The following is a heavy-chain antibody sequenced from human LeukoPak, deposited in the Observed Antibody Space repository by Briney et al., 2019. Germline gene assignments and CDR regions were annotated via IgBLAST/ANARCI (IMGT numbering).Heavy chain of an antibody. D-gene: IGHD6-13*01. V-gene: IGHV4-61*02. Sequence: TLSLTCTVSGYSISSGYYWGWIRQPAGKGLEWIGRIYTSGSTNYNPSLKSRVTTSVDTSKNQFSLKLSSVTAADTAVYYCASSYSSSWYFFDYWGQGTLVTVSS. CDR3: ASSYSSSWYFFDY. CDR1: GYSISSGYY. J-gene: IGHJ4*02. CDR2: IYTSGST.